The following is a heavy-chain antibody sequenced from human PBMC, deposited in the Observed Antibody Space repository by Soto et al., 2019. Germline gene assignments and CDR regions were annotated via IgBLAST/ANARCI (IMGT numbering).Heavy chain of an antibody. D-gene: IGHD3-10*01. CDR3: AARGVYYYYYGMDV. V-gene: IGHV4-59*01. Sequence: SETLSLTCTVSGGSISSYYWSWIRQPPGKGLEWIGYIYYSGSTNYNPSLKSRVTISVDTSKNQFSLKLSSVTAADTAVYYCAARGVYYYYYGMDVWGQGTTVTVSS. CDR1: GGSISSYY. CDR2: IYYSGST. J-gene: IGHJ6*02.